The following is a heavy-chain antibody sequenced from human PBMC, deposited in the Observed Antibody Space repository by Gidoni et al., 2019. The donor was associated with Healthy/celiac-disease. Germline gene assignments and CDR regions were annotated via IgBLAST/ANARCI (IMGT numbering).Heavy chain of an antibody. Sequence: LTCTVPGCSISSYYWSWIRQPPGKGLEWIGYIYYSGSTNYNPSLKSRVTISVDTSKNQFSLKLSSVTAADTAVYYCARGPKVVPAATYYYYGMDVWGQGTTVTVSS. CDR2: IYYSGST. V-gene: IGHV4-59*01. D-gene: IGHD2-2*01. J-gene: IGHJ6*02. CDR3: ARGPKVVPAATYYYYGMDV. CDR1: GCSISSYY.